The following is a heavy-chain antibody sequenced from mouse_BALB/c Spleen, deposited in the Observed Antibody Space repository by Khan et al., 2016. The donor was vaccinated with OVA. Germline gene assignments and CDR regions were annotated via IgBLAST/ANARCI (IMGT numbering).Heavy chain of an antibody. J-gene: IGHJ3*01. D-gene: IGHD4-1*01. Sequence: VQLQQSGPELMKPGASVKISCKASGYSFTTYYMHWVKQSHGKSLEWIGYIDPFNGGTNYNQKFKCKATLTVDKSSSTAYMHLSSLTSEYSAVYYCTRLGRNNWFAYWGQGTLVTVSA. CDR2: IDPFNGGT. CDR1: GYSFTTYY. V-gene: IGHV1S135*01. CDR3: TRLGRNNWFAY.